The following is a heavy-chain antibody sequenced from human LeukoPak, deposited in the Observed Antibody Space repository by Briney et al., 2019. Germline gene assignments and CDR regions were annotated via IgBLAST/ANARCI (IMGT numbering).Heavy chain of an antibody. D-gene: IGHD3-3*01. CDR1: GFTFSNAW. V-gene: IGHV3-15*01. Sequence: PGGSLRLSCAASGFTFSNAWMSWARQAPGKGLEWVGRIKSKTDGGTTDYAAPVKGRFTISRDDSKNTLYLQMNSLKTEDTAVYYCTTPYYDFWTGGDYWGQGTLVTVSS. CDR3: TTPYYDFWTGGDY. CDR2: IKSKTDGGTT. J-gene: IGHJ4*02.